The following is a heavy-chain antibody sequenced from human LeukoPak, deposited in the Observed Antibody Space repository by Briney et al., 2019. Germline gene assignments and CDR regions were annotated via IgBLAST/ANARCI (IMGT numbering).Heavy chain of an antibody. V-gene: IGHV3-23*01. D-gene: IGHD5-18*01. Sequence: GGTLRLSCAASGFTFDNYGVNWIRLAPGKGLQWVSGISGSGRTTFYADSVRGRFTISRDNSKNTLYLQMISLRAEDTAVYYCARHLSGVTGYTYGRGIDYWGQGTLVTVSS. CDR1: GFTFDNYG. CDR2: ISGSGRTT. CDR3: ARHLSGVTGYTYGRGIDY. J-gene: IGHJ4*02.